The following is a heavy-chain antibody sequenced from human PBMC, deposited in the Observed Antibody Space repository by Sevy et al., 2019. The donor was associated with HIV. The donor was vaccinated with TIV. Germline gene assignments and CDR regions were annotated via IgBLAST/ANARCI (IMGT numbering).Heavy chain of an antibody. V-gene: IGHV3-30*03. CDR1: GFTFSSYG. D-gene: IGHD6-19*01. Sequence: GGSLRLSCAASGFTFSSYGMHWVRQAPGKGLEWVAVISYDGSNKYYADSVKGRFTISRDNSKNTLYLQMNSLRAEDTAGYYCAFSSGWHAEVAGDAFDIWGQGTMVTVSS. CDR3: AFSSGWHAEVAGDAFDI. J-gene: IGHJ3*02. CDR2: ISYDGSNK.